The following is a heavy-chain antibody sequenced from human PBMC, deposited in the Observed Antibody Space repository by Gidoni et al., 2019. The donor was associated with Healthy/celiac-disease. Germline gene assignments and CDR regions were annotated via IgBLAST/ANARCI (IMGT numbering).Heavy chain of an antibody. J-gene: IGHJ4*02. CDR3: ARDSLDYYGSGSYDY. D-gene: IGHD3-10*01. V-gene: IGHV3-48*02. Sequence: EVQLVESGGGLVQPGGSLRRSCAASGFTSSSYSMSWGRQAPGKGLEWVSYISSSSSTIYYADSVKGRFTISRDNAKNSLYLQMNSLRDEDTAVYYCARDSLDYYGSGSYDYWGQGTLVTVSS. CDR2: ISSSSSTI. CDR1: GFTSSSYS.